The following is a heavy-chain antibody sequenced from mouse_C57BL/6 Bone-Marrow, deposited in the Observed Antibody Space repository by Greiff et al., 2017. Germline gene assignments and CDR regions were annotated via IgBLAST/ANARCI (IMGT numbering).Heavy chain of an antibody. J-gene: IGHJ1*03. Sequence: QVQLQQPGAELVKPGASVKMSCKASGYTFTSYWITWVKQRPGQGLEWIGDLYPGSGSTNYNEKFKSKATLTVDTSSSTAYMQLSSLTSEDSAVYYCARGEIYYDSWYFDVWGTGTTVTVSS. D-gene: IGHD2-4*01. CDR3: ARGEIYYDSWYFDV. CDR2: LYPGSGST. CDR1: GYTFTSYW. V-gene: IGHV1-55*01.